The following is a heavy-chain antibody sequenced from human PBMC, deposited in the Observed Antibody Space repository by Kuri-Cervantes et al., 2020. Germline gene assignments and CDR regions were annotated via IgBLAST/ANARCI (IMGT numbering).Heavy chain of an antibody. J-gene: IGHJ2*01. D-gene: IGHD6-6*01. V-gene: IGHV3-23*01. Sequence: GESLKISCAASGFTFSSYAMSWVRQAPGKGLEWVSAISGSGGSTYYADSVKGRFTISRDNSKNTLYLQMNSLRAEDTAVYYCLTARRSPYWYFDLWGRGTLVTVSS. CDR3: LTARRSPYWYFDL. CDR2: ISGSGGST. CDR1: GFTFSSYA.